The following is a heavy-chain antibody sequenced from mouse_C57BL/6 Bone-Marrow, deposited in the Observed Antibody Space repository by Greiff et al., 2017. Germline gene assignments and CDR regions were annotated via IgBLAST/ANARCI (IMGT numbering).Heavy chain of an antibody. Sequence: VQLQQSGAELVRPGASVKLSCTASGFNIKDDNMHWVKQRPEQGLEWIGWIDPENGDTEYASKFQGKATITADTSSNTAYLQLSSLTSEDTAVYYCTTWDGYGYFDVWGTGTTVTVSS. CDR2: IDPENGDT. CDR3: TTWDGYGYFDV. J-gene: IGHJ1*03. D-gene: IGHD2-3*01. CDR1: GFNIKDDN. V-gene: IGHV14-4*01.